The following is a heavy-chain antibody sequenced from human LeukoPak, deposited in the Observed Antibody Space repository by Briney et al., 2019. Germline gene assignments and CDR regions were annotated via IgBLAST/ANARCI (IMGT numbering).Heavy chain of an antibody. CDR2: ISGSGGST. CDR1: GFTFSSYA. J-gene: IGHJ4*02. V-gene: IGHV3-23*01. D-gene: IGHD6-19*01. CDR3: ARDPSEAAHPYYFDY. Sequence: GGSLRLSCAASGFTFSSYAMSWVRQAPGKGLEWVSAISGSGGSTYYADSVKGRFTISRDNSKNTLYLQMNSLRAEDTAVYYCARDPSEAAHPYYFDYWGQGTLVTVSS.